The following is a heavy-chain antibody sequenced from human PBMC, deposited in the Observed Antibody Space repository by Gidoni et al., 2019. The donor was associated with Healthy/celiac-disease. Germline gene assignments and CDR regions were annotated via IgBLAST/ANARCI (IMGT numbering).Heavy chain of an antibody. CDR1: GFTFSSYA. CDR3: AKDKGARGDFWSGYDFFDY. V-gene: IGHV3-23*01. D-gene: IGHD3-3*01. Sequence: EVQLLESGGGLVQPGGSLRLSCAASGFTFSSYAMSWVRQAPGKGLEWVSAISGSGGSTYYADSVKGRFTISRDNSKNTLYLQMNSLRAEDTAVYYCAKDKGARGDFWSGYDFFDYWGQGTLVTVSS. CDR2: ISGSGGST. J-gene: IGHJ4*02.